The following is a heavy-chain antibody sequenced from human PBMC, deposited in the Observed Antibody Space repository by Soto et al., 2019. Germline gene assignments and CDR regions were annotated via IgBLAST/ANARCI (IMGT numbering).Heavy chain of an antibody. CDR3: ASTIAMIRGHGMDV. CDR1: GFTFSTYW. J-gene: IGHJ6*02. V-gene: IGHV3-74*01. CDR2: INSDGSDI. D-gene: IGHD3-10*01. Sequence: PGGSLRLSCAASGFTFSTYWMHWVRQVPGKGLVWVSRINSDGSDISYADSVKGRFTISRDNAQNTGFLQMNSLRAEDTAVYYCASTIAMIRGHGMDVWGQGTTVTVSS.